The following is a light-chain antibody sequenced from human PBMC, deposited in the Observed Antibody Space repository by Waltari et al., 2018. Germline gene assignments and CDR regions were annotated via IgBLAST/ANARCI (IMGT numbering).Light chain of an antibody. V-gene: IGKV3-20*01. CDR1: QSVGNSY. Sequence: EIVLTQSPGTLSLSPGEGAPLSCRASQSVGNSYLAWYQWRPGQAPRLLMYGASNRATDIPDRFSGGGSETDFTLTISRLEPEDFAVYFCQQFFDSLWTFGQGTKVEI. J-gene: IGKJ1*01. CDR2: GAS. CDR3: QQFFDSLWT.